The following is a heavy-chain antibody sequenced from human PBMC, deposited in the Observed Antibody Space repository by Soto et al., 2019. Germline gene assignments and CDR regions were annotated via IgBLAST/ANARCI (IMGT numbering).Heavy chain of an antibody. CDR2: IRAAGAT. CDR1: GFTFSDYD. J-gene: IGHJ6*02. D-gene: IGHD3-10*01. Sequence: EVQLVESEGGLVQPGGSLRLSCTASGFTFSDYDMHWVRQTTGEGLEWVSTIRAAGATYYPGSVPGRFTISRENAKKSLVLQMNSLRAGDTAVYECARERRGAYGMDVWGQGTTVTVSS. V-gene: IGHV3-13*04. CDR3: ARERRGAYGMDV.